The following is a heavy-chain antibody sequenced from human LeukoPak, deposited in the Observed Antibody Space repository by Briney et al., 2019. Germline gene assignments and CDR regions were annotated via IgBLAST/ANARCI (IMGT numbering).Heavy chain of an antibody. D-gene: IGHD2/OR15-2a*01. CDR1: GFTIDAYA. CDR3: ATWAFYHGLDV. Sequence: GGSLTLSCAASGFTIDAYAMHWVRQPPGKGLEWVSLINADGGRTYYADSVKGRFTISRDNSKNSLYLQMNSPRTEDTALYYCATWAFYHGLDVWGQGTTVTVSS. CDR2: INADGGRT. V-gene: IGHV3-43*02. J-gene: IGHJ6*02.